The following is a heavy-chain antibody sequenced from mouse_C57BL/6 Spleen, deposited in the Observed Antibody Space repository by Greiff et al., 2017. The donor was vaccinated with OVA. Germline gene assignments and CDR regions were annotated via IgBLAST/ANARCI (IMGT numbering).Heavy chain of an antibody. V-gene: IGHV5-6*02. D-gene: IGHD1-1*01. CDR2: ISSGGSYT. J-gene: IGHJ3*01. CDR3: ARSVNTVPRAWFAY. Sequence: EVKLVESGGDLVKPGGSLKLSCAASGFTFSSYGMSWVRQTPDKRLEWVATISSGGSYTYYPDSVKGRFTISRDNAKNTLYLQMSSLKSEDTAMYYCARSVNTVPRAWFAYWGQGTLVTVSA. CDR1: GFTFSSYG.